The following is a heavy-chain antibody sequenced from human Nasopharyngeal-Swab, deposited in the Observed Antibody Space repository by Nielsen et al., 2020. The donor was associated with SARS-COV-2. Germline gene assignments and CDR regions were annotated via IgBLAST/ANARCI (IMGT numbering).Heavy chain of an antibody. J-gene: IGHJ3*02. Sequence: RQGPGKGLEWVGSIYYSGSTYYNPSLKSRVTISVDTSKNQFSLKLSSVTAADTAVYYCASWDMVQGAGAFDIWGQGTMVTVSS. D-gene: IGHD3-10*01. CDR3: ASWDMVQGAGAFDI. CDR2: IYYSGST. V-gene: IGHV4-39*07.